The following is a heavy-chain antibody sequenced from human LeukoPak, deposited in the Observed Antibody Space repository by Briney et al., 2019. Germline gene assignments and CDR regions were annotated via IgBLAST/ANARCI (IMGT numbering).Heavy chain of an antibody. Sequence: ASVKVSCKASGYTFTGYYLHWVRRAPGQGLEWMGWINPNSGGTNYAQKFQGRVTMTRDTSISTAYMESSRLRSDDTAVYYCARDPGDYGGNRFDYWGQGTLVTISS. J-gene: IGHJ4*02. D-gene: IGHD4-23*01. CDR1: GYTFTGYY. V-gene: IGHV1-2*02. CDR2: INPNSGGT. CDR3: ARDPGDYGGNRFDY.